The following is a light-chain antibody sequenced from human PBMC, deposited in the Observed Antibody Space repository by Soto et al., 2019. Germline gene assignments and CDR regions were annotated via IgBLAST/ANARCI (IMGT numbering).Light chain of an antibody. CDR3: QQYGSSPWT. Sequence: IVLTQSPGTLSLSPGERATLSCRASQSVSSTYLAWYQQKPGQAPRLLIYDASRRATGIPDRFSGSGSGTDFTLTISRLEPEDFAVYYCQQYGSSPWTFGQGTKVDIK. CDR1: QSVSSTY. J-gene: IGKJ1*01. V-gene: IGKV3-20*01. CDR2: DAS.